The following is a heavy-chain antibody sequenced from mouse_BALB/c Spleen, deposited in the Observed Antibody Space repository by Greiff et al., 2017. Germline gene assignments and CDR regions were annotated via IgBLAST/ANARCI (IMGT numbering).Heavy chain of an antibody. J-gene: IGHJ2*01. D-gene: IGHD1-1*01. Sequence: QVQLQQSGPELVKPGASVKMSCKASGYTFTSYYIHWVKQRPGQGLEWIGWIYPGDGSTKYNEKFKGKTTLTADKSSSTAYMLLSSLTSEDSAIYFCARGDNYYGSSYFDYWGQGTTLTVSS. CDR3: ARGDNYYGSSYFDY. V-gene: IGHV1S56*01. CDR1: GYTFTSYY. CDR2: IYPGDGST.